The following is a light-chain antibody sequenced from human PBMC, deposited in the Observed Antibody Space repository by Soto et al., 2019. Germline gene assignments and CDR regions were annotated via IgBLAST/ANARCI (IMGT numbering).Light chain of an antibody. CDR2: DVS. CDR3: SSYTSSSTLVV. J-gene: IGLJ2*01. CDR1: SSDVGGYNY. Sequence: QSALTQPAPVSGSPGQSITISCTRTSSDVGGYNYVSWYQQHPGKAPKLMISDVSNRPSGVSNRYSGSKSGNTAAQTISGLQAEDEADYYCSSYTSSSTLVVFGGGTKLTVL. V-gene: IGLV2-14*01.